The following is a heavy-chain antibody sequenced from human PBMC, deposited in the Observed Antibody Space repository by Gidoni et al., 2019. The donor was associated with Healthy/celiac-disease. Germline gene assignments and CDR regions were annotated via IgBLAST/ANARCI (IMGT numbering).Heavy chain of an antibody. D-gene: IGHD2-2*01. J-gene: IGHJ4*02. V-gene: IGHV3-23*01. CDR1: GFTFSSYA. Sequence: EVQLLESGGGLVQPGGSLRLSCAASGFTFSSYAMDWVRQAPGKGLEWVSAISGSGGSTYYADSVKGRFTISRDNSKNTLYLQMNSLSAEDTAVYYCAKDVYCSSTSCYASETPPGYWGQGTLVTVSS. CDR2: ISGSGGST. CDR3: AKDVYCSSTSCYASETPPGY.